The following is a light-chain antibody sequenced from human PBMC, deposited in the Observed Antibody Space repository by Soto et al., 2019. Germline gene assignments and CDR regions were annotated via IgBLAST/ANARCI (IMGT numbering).Light chain of an antibody. CDR1: SSDVGGYNY. CDR2: EVS. Sequence: QSALTQPASVSGSPGQSITISCTGTSSDVGGYNYVSWYQQHPGKAPKLMIYEVSNRPSGVSNRFSGSKSGTSASLAISGLQSEDEADYYCAAWDDRLSGVVFGGGTKLTVL. J-gene: IGLJ2*01. V-gene: IGLV2-14*01. CDR3: AAWDDRLSGVV.